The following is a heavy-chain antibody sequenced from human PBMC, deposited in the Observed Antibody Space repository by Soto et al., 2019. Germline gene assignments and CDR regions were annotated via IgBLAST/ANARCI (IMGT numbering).Heavy chain of an antibody. CDR1: GYSFTSYW. CDR3: ARLAGSWSYYPLVVMDV. Sequence: GESLKISCEGSGYSFTSYWISWVRQMPGKGLEWMGRIDPSDSYTNYSPSFQGHVTISADKSISTAYLQWSSLKASDTAMYYCARLAGSWSYYPLVVMDVSGQGSSVIGS. D-gene: IGHD3-10*01. CDR2: IDPSDSYT. J-gene: IGHJ6*02. V-gene: IGHV5-10-1*01.